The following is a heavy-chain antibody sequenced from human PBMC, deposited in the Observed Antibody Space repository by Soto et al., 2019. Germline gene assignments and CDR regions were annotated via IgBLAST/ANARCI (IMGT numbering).Heavy chain of an antibody. CDR3: ASVDWNYPSGQFFGMDV. D-gene: IGHD1-1*01. J-gene: IGHJ6*02. CDR2: VSNTGSA. CDR1: GASITTSY. Sequence: QVQLQQSGPGLVKPSETLSLTCTVSGASITTSYWSWIRRPPGKGLEWIGFVSNTGSAEYNPSLTGRVTISSDPSRNHFSLRLTSVTAADTAVYYCASVDWNYPSGQFFGMDVWGQGTTVTVS. V-gene: IGHV4-59*01.